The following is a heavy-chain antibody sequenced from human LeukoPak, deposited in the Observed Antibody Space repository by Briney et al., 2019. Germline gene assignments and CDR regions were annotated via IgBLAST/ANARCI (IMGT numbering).Heavy chain of an antibody. D-gene: IGHD6-13*01. CDR1: GFTFSNYG. Sequence: GGSLRLSCAASGFTFSNYGMHWVRQAPGKGLEWVASIRYDGFNKYYADSLKGRFTISRDNSKNTLYLQMNSLRAEDTAVYYCARGEGYSSSWYSDYWGQGTLVTVSS. J-gene: IGHJ4*02. CDR3: ARGEGYSSSWYSDY. CDR2: IRYDGFNK. V-gene: IGHV3-30*02.